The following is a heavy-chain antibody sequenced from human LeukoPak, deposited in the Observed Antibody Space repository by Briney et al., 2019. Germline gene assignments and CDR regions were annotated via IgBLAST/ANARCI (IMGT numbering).Heavy chain of an antibody. J-gene: IGHJ5*01. CDR2: IKQEGSEK. Sequence: PGGSRRLSCAASGVTFSSDWVSWVRQAPGKGLEWVANIKQEGSEKYYGDSVKGRFTISRDNAKNSLYLQMNSLRAEDTAVYYCAKDRHAPGRYCSSTSCFPFDSWGQGTLVTVSS. CDR3: AKDRHAPGRYCSSTSCFPFDS. CDR1: GVTFSSDW. D-gene: IGHD2-2*01. V-gene: IGHV3-7*03.